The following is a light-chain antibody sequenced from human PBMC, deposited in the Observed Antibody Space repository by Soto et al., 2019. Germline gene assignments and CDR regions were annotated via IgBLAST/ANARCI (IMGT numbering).Light chain of an antibody. CDR3: SSYAGSNNFV. CDR2: EVT. CDR1: SSDVGYYDY. V-gene: IGLV2-8*01. J-gene: IGLJ1*01. Sequence: PSASGFPGQSVTISCTGTSSDVGYYDYVSWYQQHPGKAPKLVIYEVTKRPSGVPDRVSASKSGNTASLTVSGLRAEDEADYYCSSYAGSNNFVFGSGTKVTVL.